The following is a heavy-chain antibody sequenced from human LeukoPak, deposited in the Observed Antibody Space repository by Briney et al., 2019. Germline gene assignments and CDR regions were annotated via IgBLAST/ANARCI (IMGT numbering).Heavy chain of an antibody. Sequence: GGSLRLSCAASGFTFSNYEMNWVRQTPGKGLEWVSYISDHGKSRNYVDSVKGRFTSSRDNGKTSLYLQMNSLRVEDTAVYFCARARIAAPLLDYWGQGTLVTVSS. CDR1: GFTFSNYE. D-gene: IGHD6-13*01. J-gene: IGHJ4*02. CDR3: ARARIAAPLLDY. V-gene: IGHV3-48*03. CDR2: ISDHGKSR.